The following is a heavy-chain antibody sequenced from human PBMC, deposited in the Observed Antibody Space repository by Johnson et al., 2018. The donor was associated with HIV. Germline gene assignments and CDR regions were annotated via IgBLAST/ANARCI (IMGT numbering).Heavy chain of an antibody. J-gene: IGHJ3*01. CDR1: GFTFSSYA. Sequence: MLLVESGGGVVQPGRSLRLSCAASGFTFSSYAMRWVRQAPGKGLEWVSAISGSGDSAYYTDSVKGRFTISRDNTKNSLHLQMNSLRAVDTAVHYCARDATPWGGANVGDAFDLWGQGTMVAVSS. D-gene: IGHD4/OR15-4a*01. CDR2: ISGSGDSA. V-gene: IGHV3-23*04. CDR3: ARDATPWGGANVGDAFDL.